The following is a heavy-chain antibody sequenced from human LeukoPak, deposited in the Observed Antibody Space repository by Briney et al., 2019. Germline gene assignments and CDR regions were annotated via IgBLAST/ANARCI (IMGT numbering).Heavy chain of an antibody. D-gene: IGHD3-22*01. Sequence: ASVKVSCKASGYTFSDFGISWVRQAPGQGLEWMRWISTYNGNTNYAQKLQGRVAINTDTSTSTAYMELRSLRSDDTAVYYCARDCDRSGYYCYWGQGTLVTVSS. CDR3: ARDCDRSGYYCY. CDR1: GYTFSDFG. V-gene: IGHV1-18*01. J-gene: IGHJ4*02. CDR2: ISTYNGNT.